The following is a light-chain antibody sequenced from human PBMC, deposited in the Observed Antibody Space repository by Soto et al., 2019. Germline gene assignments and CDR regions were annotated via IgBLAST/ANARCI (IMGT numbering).Light chain of an antibody. V-gene: IGKV1-17*03. CDR3: QQLNSYPWT. CDR2: AAS. Sequence: DIQMTQSPSAMSASVGDRVTITCRASQDISDFLAWFQQKPGEVPKRLIYAASSLESGVPSRFSGSGSGTEFTLTISSLQPEDFATYYCQQLNSYPWTFGQGTKVDIK. CDR1: QDISDF. J-gene: IGKJ1*01.